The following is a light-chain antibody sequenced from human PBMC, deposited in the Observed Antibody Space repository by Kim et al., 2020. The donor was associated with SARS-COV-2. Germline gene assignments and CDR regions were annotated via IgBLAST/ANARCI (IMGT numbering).Light chain of an antibody. CDR3: QQYDRLIT. CDR1: QTVRSSY. Sequence: LSPGERATLSCRASQTVRSSYLAWYQQKPGQAPRLLIYDLSTRATGIPDRFSGSGSGTDFTLTISRLEHEDYAVYYCQQYDRLITFGQGTRLEIK. CDR2: DLS. V-gene: IGKV3-20*01. J-gene: IGKJ5*01.